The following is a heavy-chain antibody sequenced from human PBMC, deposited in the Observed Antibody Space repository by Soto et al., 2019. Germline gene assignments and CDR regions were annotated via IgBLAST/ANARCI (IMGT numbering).Heavy chain of an antibody. Sequence: EVRLVESGGGLVKPGGSLRLSCAASGFTFSSYSMNWVRQAPGKGLEWVSSISSSSSYIYYADSVKGRFTISRDNAKNSLYLQMNSLRAEDTAVYYCARDRGGITGTNGMDVWGQGTTVTVSS. D-gene: IGHD1-20*01. CDR2: ISSSSSYI. CDR3: ARDRGGITGTNGMDV. J-gene: IGHJ6*02. CDR1: GFTFSSYS. V-gene: IGHV3-21*01.